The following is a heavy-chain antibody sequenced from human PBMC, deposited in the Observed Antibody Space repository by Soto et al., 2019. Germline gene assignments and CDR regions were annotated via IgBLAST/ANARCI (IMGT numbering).Heavy chain of an antibody. J-gene: IGHJ6*02. V-gene: IGHV4-39*01. Sequence: PSETLSLTCTVSGGSVSSSSYYWCWIRQPPGKGLEWIGSIYYSGSTYYNPSLKSRVTISLDTSKNQFSLKLSSVTAADTAVYYCARGRGRVTTYYYYYGMDVWGQGTTVTVSS. CDR2: IYYSGST. D-gene: IGHD4-4*01. CDR3: ARGRGRVTTYYYYYGMDV. CDR1: GGSVSSSSYY.